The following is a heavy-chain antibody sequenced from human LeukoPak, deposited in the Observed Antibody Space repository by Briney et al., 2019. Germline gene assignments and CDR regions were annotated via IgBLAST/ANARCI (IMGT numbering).Heavy chain of an antibody. D-gene: IGHD6-19*01. CDR3: AKDMGSSGWPSAFDY. J-gene: IGHJ4*02. CDR1: GFTFDDYA. V-gene: IGHV3-9*01. CDR2: ISWNSGSI. Sequence: HSGRSLRLSCAASGFTFDDYAMHWVRQAPGKGLEWVSGISWNSGSIGYADSVKGRFTISRDNAKNSLYLQMNSLRAEDTALYYCAKDMGSSGWPSAFDYWGQGTLVTVSS.